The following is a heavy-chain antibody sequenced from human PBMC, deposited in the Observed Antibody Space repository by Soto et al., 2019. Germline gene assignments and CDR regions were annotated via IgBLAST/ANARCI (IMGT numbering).Heavy chain of an antibody. V-gene: IGHV4-4*02. Sequence: SETLSLTCAVSGGSISSSNWWSWVRQPPGKGLEWIGFIWFSGTSTYNPSLRGRVTMSVDTSKNQLSLEMNSVTAADTAVYYCARESSGNHNHNWFDPWGLGTLVTVSS. D-gene: IGHD1-20*01. CDR2: IWFSGTS. CDR3: ARESSGNHNHNWFDP. CDR1: GGSISSSNW. J-gene: IGHJ5*02.